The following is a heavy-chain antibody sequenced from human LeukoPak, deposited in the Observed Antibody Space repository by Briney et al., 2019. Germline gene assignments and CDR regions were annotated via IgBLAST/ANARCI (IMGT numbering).Heavy chain of an antibody. J-gene: IGHJ4*02. Sequence: GGSLRLSCAASGFTFSNFLMTWVRQAPGKGPEWVSAISGSGGDTYYADSVKGRFTISRDNAKNSLYLQMNSLRAEDTAVYYCARSPGLYSGTDYWGQGTLVTVSS. CDR2: ISGSGGDT. V-gene: IGHV3-23*01. CDR3: ARSPGLYSGTDY. CDR1: GFTFSNFL. D-gene: IGHD5-12*01.